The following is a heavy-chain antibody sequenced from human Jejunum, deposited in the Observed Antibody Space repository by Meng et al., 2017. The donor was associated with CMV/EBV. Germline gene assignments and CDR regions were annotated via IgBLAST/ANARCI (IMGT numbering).Heavy chain of an antibody. V-gene: IGHV4-30-4*01. D-gene: IGHD4-17*01. CDR3: ARDRKHYGERGWFDP. J-gene: IGHJ5*02. CDR2: IYYSGST. CDR1: GGSISSGDYY. Sequence: QVQLQESGPGLVQPSQXLSLTCTXSGGSISSGDYYWSWIRQPPGKGLEWIGYIYYSGSTYSNASLKSRVTISIDRSKNQFSLKLSSVTAADTAVYYCARDRKHYGERGWFDPWGQGTLVTVSS.